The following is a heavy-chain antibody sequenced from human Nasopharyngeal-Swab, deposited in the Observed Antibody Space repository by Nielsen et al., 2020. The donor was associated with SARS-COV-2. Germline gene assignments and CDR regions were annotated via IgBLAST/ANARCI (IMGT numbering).Heavy chain of an antibody. CDR2: IYYSGST. D-gene: IGHD1-26*01. J-gene: IGHJ6*02. CDR3: ASQGSGSYYLLYYYYGMDV. Sequence: RQAPGKGLEWIGSIYYSGSTYYNPSLKSRVTISVDTSKNQFSLKLSSVTAADTAVYYCASQGSGSYYLLYYYYGMDVWGLGTLVTVSS. V-gene: IGHV4-39*01.